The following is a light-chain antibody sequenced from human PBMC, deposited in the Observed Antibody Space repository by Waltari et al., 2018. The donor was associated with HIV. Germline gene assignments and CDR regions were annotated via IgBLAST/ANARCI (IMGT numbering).Light chain of an antibody. CDR1: ALPKQY. CDR3: QSADSNASLWV. CDR2: KDT. V-gene: IGLV3-25*03. J-gene: IGLJ3*02. Sequence: SYELTQPPLVSVSPGQTARLTCPAAALPKQYAYWYQQRSGQAPVLVIYKDTERPSGIPERFSGSSSGTTATLTIIGVQAQDEADYHCQSADSNASLWVFGGGTKLTVL.